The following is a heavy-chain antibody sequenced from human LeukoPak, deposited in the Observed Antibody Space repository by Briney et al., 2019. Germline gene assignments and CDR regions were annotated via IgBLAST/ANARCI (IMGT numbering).Heavy chain of an antibody. CDR2: IYTGGST. CDR1: DDSMSSYY. V-gene: IGHV4-4*07. J-gene: IGHJ4*02. CDR3: SREITMIRGVISPLGY. D-gene: IGHD3-10*01. Sequence: SETLSLTCTVSDDSMSSYYWSWIRQPAGRGLEWIGRIYTGGSTYYNPSIKSRVTMSVDTSKKQFSLNLSSVTAADTAVYYCSREITMIRGVISPLGYWGQGILVTVSS.